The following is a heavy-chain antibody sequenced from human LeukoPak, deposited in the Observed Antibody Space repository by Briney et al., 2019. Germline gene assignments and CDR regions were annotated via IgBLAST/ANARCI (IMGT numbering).Heavy chain of an antibody. J-gene: IGHJ6*02. V-gene: IGHV3-23*01. D-gene: IGHD6-13*01. CDR3: AKERIAAAALGKDSMDV. Sequence: PGGSLRLSCAASGFTFSSYAMSWDRQAPGKGLEWVSAISGSGGSTYYADSVKGRFTISRDNSKNTLYLQMNSLRAEDTAVYYCAKERIAAAALGKDSMDVWGQGTTVTVSS. CDR1: GFTFSSYA. CDR2: ISGSGGST.